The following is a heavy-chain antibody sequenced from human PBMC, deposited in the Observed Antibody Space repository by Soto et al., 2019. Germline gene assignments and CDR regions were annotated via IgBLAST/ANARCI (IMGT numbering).Heavy chain of an antibody. CDR3: ARDCSSSSCSVWHY. CDR1: GFTFSSYW. Sequence: HPGGSLRLSCAASGFTFSSYWMHWVRQAPGKGLVWVSRINSSANKTYYADSVKGRFIISRDNSKNTLYLQMNSLRAEDTALYYCARDCSSSSCSVWHYWGQGTLVTVSS. D-gene: IGHD2-2*01. J-gene: IGHJ4*02. V-gene: IGHV3-74*01. CDR2: INSSANKT.